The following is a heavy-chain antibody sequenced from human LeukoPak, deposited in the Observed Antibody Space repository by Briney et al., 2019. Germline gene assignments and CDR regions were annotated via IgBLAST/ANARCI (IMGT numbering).Heavy chain of an antibody. CDR2: IYTSGST. J-gene: IGHJ6*03. CDR3: AKDSGSYRDYYYYMDV. V-gene: IGHV4-61*02. D-gene: IGHD1-26*01. CDR1: GGSITSGSYY. Sequence: SETLSLTCIVSGGSITSGSYYWSWIRQPAGKGLEWIGRIYTSGSTNYNPSLKSRVTISVDTSKDQFSLKLSSVTAADTAVYYCAKDSGSYRDYYYYMDVWGKETTVTISS.